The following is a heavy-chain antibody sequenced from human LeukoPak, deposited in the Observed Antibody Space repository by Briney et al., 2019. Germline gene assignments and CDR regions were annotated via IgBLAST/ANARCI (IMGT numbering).Heavy chain of an antibody. V-gene: IGHV4-39*07. CDR1: GGSISSYY. Sequence: SETLSLTCTVSGGSISSYYWGWIRQPPGKGLEWIGSIYYSGSTYYNPSLKSRVTISVDTSKNQFSLKLSSVTAADTAVYYCARASGNSYYFDYWGQGTLVTVSS. CDR3: ARASGNSYYFDY. D-gene: IGHD4-23*01. CDR2: IYYSGST. J-gene: IGHJ4*02.